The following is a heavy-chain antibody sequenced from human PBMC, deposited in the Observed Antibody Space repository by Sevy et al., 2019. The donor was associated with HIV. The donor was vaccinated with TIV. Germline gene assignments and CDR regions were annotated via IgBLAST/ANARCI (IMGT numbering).Heavy chain of an antibody. CDR2: IIAVFGTT. Sequence: ASVKVSCKASGGIFRSNAISWVRQAPGQGLEWMGGIIAVFGTTHYAQKFQGRVTITADESRSTAFMELSSLKSEDTASSYCARYKNYYVSGSFDYWGQGSQVTVSS. D-gene: IGHD3-10*01. J-gene: IGHJ4*01. CDR3: ARYKNYYVSGSFDY. CDR1: GGIFRSNA. V-gene: IGHV1-69*13.